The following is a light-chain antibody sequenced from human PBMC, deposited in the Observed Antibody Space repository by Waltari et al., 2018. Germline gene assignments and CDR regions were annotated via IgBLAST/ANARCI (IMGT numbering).Light chain of an antibody. Sequence: QSTLTQPASVSGSPGQSITISCTGSSRDDGASNYVSWYKQYPNKAPKLMIYDVDNRPSGISNRFSGSKSGNTASLTISGLQAEDESVFYCSSYTNRSTVIFGGGTKLTVL. V-gene: IGLV2-14*03. CDR3: SSYTNRSTVI. CDR1: SRDDGASNY. CDR2: DVD. J-gene: IGLJ2*01.